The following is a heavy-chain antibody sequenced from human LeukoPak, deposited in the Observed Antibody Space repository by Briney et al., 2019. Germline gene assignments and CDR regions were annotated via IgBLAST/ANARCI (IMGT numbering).Heavy chain of an antibody. Sequence: PGGSLRLSCAASGFSSSDYYMSWIRQPPGKGLEWVSYISSSGSTIYYADSVKGRFTISRDNAKSSLYLQMNSLRAEDTAVYYCVRESGYSFDYWGQGSLVTVSS. J-gene: IGHJ4*02. V-gene: IGHV3-11*01. CDR2: ISSSGSTI. CDR1: GFSSSDYY. CDR3: VRESGYSFDY. D-gene: IGHD3-3*01.